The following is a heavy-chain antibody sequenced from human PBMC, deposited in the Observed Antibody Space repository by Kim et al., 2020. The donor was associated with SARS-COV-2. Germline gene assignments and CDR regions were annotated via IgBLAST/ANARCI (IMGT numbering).Heavy chain of an antibody. J-gene: IGHJ4*02. V-gene: IGHV4-39*01. CDR3: ARHPGPRRDGYSIDY. D-gene: IGHD4-4*01. CDR2: IYYSGST. CDR1: GGSISSSSYY. Sequence: SETLSLTCTVSGGSISSSSYYWGWIRQPPGKGLEWIGSIYYSGSTYYNPSLKSRVTISVDTSKNQFSLKLSSVTAADTAVYYCARHPGPRRDGYSIDYWGQGTLVTVSS.